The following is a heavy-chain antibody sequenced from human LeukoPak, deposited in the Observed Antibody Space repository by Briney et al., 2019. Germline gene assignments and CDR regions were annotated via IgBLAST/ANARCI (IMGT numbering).Heavy chain of an antibody. V-gene: IGHV3-30*18. D-gene: IGHD6-13*01. J-gene: IGHJ4*02. CDR1: GFTFSSYG. CDR3: AKERIAAAKFDY. CDR2: ISYDGSNK. Sequence: GGSLRLSCAASGFTFSSYGMHWVRQAPGKGLEWVAVISYDGSNKYYADSVKGRFTISRENSKNTLYLQMNSLRAEDTAVYYCAKERIAAAKFDYWGQGTLVTVSS.